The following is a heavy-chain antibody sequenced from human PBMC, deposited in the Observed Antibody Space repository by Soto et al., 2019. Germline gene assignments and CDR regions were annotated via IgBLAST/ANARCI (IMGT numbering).Heavy chain of an antibody. V-gene: IGHV1-2*02. J-gene: IGHJ5*02. CDR2: INPNSGGT. Sequence: ASVKVSCKASGYTFTGYYMHWVRQAPGQGLEWMGWINPNSGGTNYAQKFQGRVTMTGDTSISTTYMELSRLRSDDTAVYYCARARRVGIAMAVYNWFDPWGQGTLVTVSS. CDR1: GYTFTGYY. CDR3: ARARRVGIAMAVYNWFDP. D-gene: IGHD6-19*01.